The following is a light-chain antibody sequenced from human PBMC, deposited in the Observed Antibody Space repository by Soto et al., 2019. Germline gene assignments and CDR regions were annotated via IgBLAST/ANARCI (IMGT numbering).Light chain of an antibody. CDR1: SSDVGSYNY. CDR2: DVS. CDR3: SSYSISSTLGV. V-gene: IGLV2-14*01. J-gene: IGLJ2*01. Sequence: QSALTQPASVSGSPGQSITISCTGTSSDVGSYNYVSWYQQHPGKAPKLMIYDVSNRPSGVSNRFSGSKSGNTASLTISGLQAEDDDDYYCSSYSISSTLGVFGGGTKLTVL.